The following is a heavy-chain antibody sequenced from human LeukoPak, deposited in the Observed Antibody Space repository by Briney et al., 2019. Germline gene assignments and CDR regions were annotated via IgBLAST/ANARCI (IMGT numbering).Heavy chain of an antibody. V-gene: IGHV4-59*08. D-gene: IGHD3/OR15-3a*01. CDR1: SDSINRDS. CDR2: ISYSGTT. J-gene: IGHJ4*02. Sequence: SETLSLTCTVSSDSINRDSWSWVRQPPGTGLEWIGNISYSGTTNYNPSLKRRVTMSVDTSKNQISLKLYSVTAADSAVYYCGRQLEAYGLAADYWGQGTLVTVSS. CDR3: GRQLEAYGLAADY.